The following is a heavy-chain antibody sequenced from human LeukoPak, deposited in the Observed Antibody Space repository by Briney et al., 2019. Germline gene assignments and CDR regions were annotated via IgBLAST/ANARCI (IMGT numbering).Heavy chain of an antibody. Sequence: ASVKVSCKASGYTFTSYGINWVRQATGQGLEWMGWMNPNSGNTGYAQKFQGRVTITRNTSISTAYMELSSLRSEDTAVCYCARVRRGWFDAFDIWGQGTMVTVSS. V-gene: IGHV1-8*03. CDR1: GYTFTSYG. CDR2: MNPNSGNT. J-gene: IGHJ3*02. CDR3: ARVRRGWFDAFDI. D-gene: IGHD6-19*01.